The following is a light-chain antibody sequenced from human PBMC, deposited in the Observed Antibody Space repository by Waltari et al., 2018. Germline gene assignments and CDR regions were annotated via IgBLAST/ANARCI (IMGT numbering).Light chain of an antibody. Sequence: FMLTQPHSVSESPGKTVTISCTRSSGAIASNYVQWYQQRPGTSPIALIYENNKRPHRLPDRFSGSIDRPSIPAAVPIAVRETEHVADYYCQSYDSTQHRVVGGGTKLTVL. CDR2: ENN. V-gene: IGLV6-57*01. CDR3: QSYDSTQHRV. CDR1: SGAIASNY. J-gene: IGLJ2*01.